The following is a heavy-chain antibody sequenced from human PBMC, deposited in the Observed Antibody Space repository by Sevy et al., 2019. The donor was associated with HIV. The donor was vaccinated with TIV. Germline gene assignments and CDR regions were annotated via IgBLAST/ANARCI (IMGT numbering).Heavy chain of an antibody. V-gene: IGHV4-38-2*01. CDR1: GYSIASGYL. CDR2: VFPSGGT. Sequence: SETLSLTCAVSGYSIASGYLWGWIRQPPGKGLEWIGSVFPSGGTYYNPSLNSRVIISVDTSKNQFSLKLNSVTAADTAVYYCARHSHGSGTYYFPSDSWGQGTLVTVSS. J-gene: IGHJ4*02. CDR3: ARHSHGSGTYYFPSDS. D-gene: IGHD3-10*01.